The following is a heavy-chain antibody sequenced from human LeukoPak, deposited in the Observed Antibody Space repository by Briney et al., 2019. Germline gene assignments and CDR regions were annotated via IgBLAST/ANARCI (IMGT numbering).Heavy chain of an antibody. CDR3: AKDFVPRGGSYFPGFDY. D-gene: IGHD1-26*01. V-gene: IGHV3-23*01. CDR1: GFTFSNYA. CDR2: VTGSGGDT. Sequence: GGSLRLSCAASGFTFSNYAMSWVRQTPGKGLECVSVVTGSGGDTYYTGSVNGRFTISRDNSKNTLYLQMNSLRTEDTAVYYCAKDFVPRGGSYFPGFDYWGQGTLVIVSS. J-gene: IGHJ4*02.